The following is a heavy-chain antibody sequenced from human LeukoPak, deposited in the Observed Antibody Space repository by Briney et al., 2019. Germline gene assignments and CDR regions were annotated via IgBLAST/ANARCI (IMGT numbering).Heavy chain of an antibody. V-gene: IGHV4-38-2*02. Sequence: PSETLSLTCTVSGYSISSGYYWGWIRQPPGKGLEWIGSIYHSGSTYYNPSLKSRVTISVDTSKNRFSLKLSSVTAADTAVYYCARYGSGYYPFDYWGQGTLVTVSS. D-gene: IGHD3-3*01. J-gene: IGHJ4*02. CDR1: GYSISSGYY. CDR2: IYHSGST. CDR3: ARYGSGYYPFDY.